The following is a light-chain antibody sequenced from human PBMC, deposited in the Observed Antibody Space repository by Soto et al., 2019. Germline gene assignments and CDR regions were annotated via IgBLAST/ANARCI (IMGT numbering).Light chain of an antibody. CDR1: QSVETF. Sequence: DIMMTQSPAILSVSPGERSTLSCRASQSVETFLARFQHKAGQAPRLLIFGASTRAAGVPARFSGGGSGTEFTLTIDSLRSEDFAVYFCQQYHAWPPGTFGGGTKVDIK. V-gene: IGKV3-15*01. CDR3: QQYHAWPPGT. CDR2: GAS. J-gene: IGKJ4*01.